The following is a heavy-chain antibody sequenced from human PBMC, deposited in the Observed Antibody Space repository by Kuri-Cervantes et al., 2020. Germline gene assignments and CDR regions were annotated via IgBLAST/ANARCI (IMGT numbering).Heavy chain of an antibody. Sequence: GESLKISCAASGFTFSSYSMNWVRQAPGKGLEWVSSISSSSSYIYYADSVKGRFTISRDNAKNSLYLQMNSLRAEDTAVYYCAKGDTAMAFLVDYWGQGTLVTVSS. V-gene: IGHV3-21*01. D-gene: IGHD5-18*01. J-gene: IGHJ4*02. CDR1: GFTFSSYS. CDR2: ISSSSSYI. CDR3: AKGDTAMAFLVDY.